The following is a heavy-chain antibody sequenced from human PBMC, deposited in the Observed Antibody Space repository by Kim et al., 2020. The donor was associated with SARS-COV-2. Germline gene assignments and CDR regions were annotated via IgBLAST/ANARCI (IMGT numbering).Heavy chain of an antibody. CDR2: IYPGDSDT. Sequence: GESLKISCKGSGYSFTSYWIGWVRQMPGKGLEWMGIIYPGDSDTRYSPSFQGQVTISADKSISTAYLQWSSLRASDTAMYFCARRVFRRGYGGYDYFDYWGQGTLVTVSS. CDR1: GYSFTSYW. V-gene: IGHV5-51*01. CDR3: ARRVFRRGYGGYDYFDY. J-gene: IGHJ4*02. D-gene: IGHD5-12*01.